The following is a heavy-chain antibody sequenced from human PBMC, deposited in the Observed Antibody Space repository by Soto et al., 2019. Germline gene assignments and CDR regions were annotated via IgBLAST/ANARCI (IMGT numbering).Heavy chain of an antibody. CDR2: IYHSGST. V-gene: IGHV4-4*02. D-gene: IGHD6-13*01. Sequence: PSKTLSLTCAVSGGSISSSNWWSWVRQPPGKGLEWIGEIYHSGSTNYNPSLKSRVTISVDKSKNQFSLKLSSVTAADTAVYYCASLWAEGGKQQLHVYGMDVWGQGTTVTVSS. CDR1: GGSISSSNW. J-gene: IGHJ6*02. CDR3: ASLWAEGGKQQLHVYGMDV.